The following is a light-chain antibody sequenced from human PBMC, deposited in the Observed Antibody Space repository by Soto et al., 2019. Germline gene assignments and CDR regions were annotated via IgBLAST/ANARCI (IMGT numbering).Light chain of an antibody. CDR1: QSVFNNN. CDR2: GAS. CDR3: QQYGGSPRT. Sequence: EIVLTQSPGTLSLSPGERATLSCRASQSVFNNNVAWYQQKPGQAPRLLMFGASSRATGIPDRFSGSGSGRDFTLTISRLEPEGFAIYHCQQYGGSPRTFGQGTKLEIK. V-gene: IGKV3-20*01. J-gene: IGKJ2*01.